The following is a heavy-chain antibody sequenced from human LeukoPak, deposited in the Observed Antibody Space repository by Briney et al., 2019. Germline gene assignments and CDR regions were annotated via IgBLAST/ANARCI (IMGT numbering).Heavy chain of an antibody. D-gene: IGHD1-7*01. CDR3: ARVQGWVWNFFSDYYMGV. CDR2: INPNSGGT. Sequence: ASVKVSCKASGYTFTGYYMHWVRQAPGQGLEWMGWINPNSGGTNYAQKFQGRVTMTRDTSISTAYMELSRLTDDDTAVYYCARVQGWVWNFFSDYYMGVWGNGTTVIVSS. V-gene: IGHV1-2*02. J-gene: IGHJ6*03. CDR1: GYTFTGYY.